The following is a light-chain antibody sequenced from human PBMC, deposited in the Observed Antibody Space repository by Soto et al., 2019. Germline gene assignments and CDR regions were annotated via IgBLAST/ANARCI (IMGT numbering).Light chain of an antibody. CDR1: QSLLHSNGKTH. CDR2: ELS. J-gene: IGKJ4*01. CDR3: MQSILLPPT. V-gene: IGKV2D-29*01. Sequence: DLVMTQTPLSLSVTPGQPASISCKSSQSLLHSNGKTHLYWYLQKSGQPPQLLIYELSNRFSGVSDRFSGSGSGTNFTLKISRVEAEDVGIYYCMQSILLPPTFGGGTKVEIK.